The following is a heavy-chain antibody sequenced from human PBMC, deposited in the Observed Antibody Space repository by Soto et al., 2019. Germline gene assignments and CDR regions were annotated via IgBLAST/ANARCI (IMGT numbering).Heavy chain of an antibody. Sequence: SETLSLTCAVYGGSFSGYYWSWIRQPPGKGLEWIGEINHSGSTNYNPSLKSRVTISVDTSKNQFSLKLSSVTAADTAVYYCARLDIVVVPAAIGSSGVGHYYYYMDVWGKGTTVTVSS. CDR3: ARLDIVVVPAAIGSSGVGHYYYYMDV. D-gene: IGHD2-2*01. J-gene: IGHJ6*03. CDR2: INHSGST. V-gene: IGHV4-34*01. CDR1: GGSFSGYY.